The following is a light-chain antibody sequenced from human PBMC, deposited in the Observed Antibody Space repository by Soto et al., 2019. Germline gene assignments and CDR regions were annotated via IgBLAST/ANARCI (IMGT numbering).Light chain of an antibody. Sequence: QSALTQPASVSGSPGRSVTISCTGTSSDVGDFNYVSWNQHLPGRAPKLIIYDVTNRPSGISYRFSASKSGRTASLTISGLQAEDEAYYYCSSYSSSTTHVVFGGGTKLTVL. CDR1: SSDVGDFNY. V-gene: IGLV2-14*03. J-gene: IGLJ2*01. CDR3: SSYSSSTTHVV. CDR2: DVT.